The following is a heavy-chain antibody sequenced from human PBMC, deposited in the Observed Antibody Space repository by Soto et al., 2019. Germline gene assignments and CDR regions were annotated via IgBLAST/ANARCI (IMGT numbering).Heavy chain of an antibody. CDR2: TGTAGDT. CDR1: GFTFSKYD. Sequence: EVQLVESGGGLVQPGGSLRLTCAASGFTFSKYDIRWVRQITGKGLEWVSSTGTAGDTYYSGSVKGRFTISRDTANNCLYLQMNSLRAGDTAVYYCARGFGSFYYMDVWGKGTTVTVSS. J-gene: IGHJ6*03. CDR3: ARGFGSFYYMDV. D-gene: IGHD3-10*01. V-gene: IGHV3-13*01.